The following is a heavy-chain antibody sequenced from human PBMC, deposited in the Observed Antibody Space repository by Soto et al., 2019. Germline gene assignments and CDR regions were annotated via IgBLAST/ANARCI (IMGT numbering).Heavy chain of an antibody. J-gene: IGHJ4*02. CDR3: AQDGAVAGLFDY. CDR1: GFTFSSYG. V-gene: IGHV3-30*18. D-gene: IGHD6-19*01. CDR2: ISYDGSNK. Sequence: QVQLVESGGGVVQPGRSLRLSCAASGFTFSSYGMHWVRQAPGKGLAWVAVISYDGSNKYYADSVKGRFTISRDNSKNTLSLQMNSLRAEDTAVYYCAQDGAVAGLFDYWGQGTLVTVSS.